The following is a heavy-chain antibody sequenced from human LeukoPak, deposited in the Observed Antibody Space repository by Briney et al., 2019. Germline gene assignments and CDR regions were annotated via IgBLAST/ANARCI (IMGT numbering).Heavy chain of an antibody. CDR1: GLTSSDYY. D-gene: IGHD2-2*01. CDR2: IDSSGTTI. J-gene: IGHJ4*02. V-gene: IGHV3-11*01. Sequence: GGSLRLSCAVSGLTSSDYYMSWIRQAPGKGLEWVSYIDSSGTTIYYADSVKGRFTISSDNAKNSLFLQMNSLRAEDTAVYYCARGETLPAVVFQYWGQGTPVTVSS. CDR3: ARGETLPAVVFQY.